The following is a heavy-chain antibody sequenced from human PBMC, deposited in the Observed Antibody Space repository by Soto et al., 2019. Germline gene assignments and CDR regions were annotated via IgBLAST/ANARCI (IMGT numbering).Heavy chain of an antibody. Sequence: GVSLRLSCAASGFTFDDYGMSWVRQAPGKGLEWVSGINWNGGSTGYADSVKGRFTISRDNAKNSLYLQMNSLRAEDTALYYCARVPRRYYYYGMDVWGQGTTVTVSS. D-gene: IGHD1-1*01. CDR2: INWNGGST. V-gene: IGHV3-20*04. J-gene: IGHJ6*02. CDR3: ARVPRRYYYYGMDV. CDR1: GFTFDDYG.